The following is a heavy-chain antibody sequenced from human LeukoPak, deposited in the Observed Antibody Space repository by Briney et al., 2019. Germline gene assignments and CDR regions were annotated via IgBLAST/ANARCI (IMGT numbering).Heavy chain of an antibody. D-gene: IGHD1-20*01. CDR1: GDSISSGDYY. CDR3: ARGNWNYFDY. CDR2: IYSSGST. J-gene: IGHJ4*02. Sequence: SETLSLXCTVSGDSISSGDYYWTWIRQPAGKGQEWIGRIYSSGSTNYNPSLKSRLTISLDTSKNQFSLKLSSVTAADPAVYYCARGNWNYFDYWGQGTLVPVSS. V-gene: IGHV4-61*02.